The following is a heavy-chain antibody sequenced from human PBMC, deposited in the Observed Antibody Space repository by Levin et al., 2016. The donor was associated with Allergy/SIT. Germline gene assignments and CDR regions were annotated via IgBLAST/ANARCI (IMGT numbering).Heavy chain of an antibody. D-gene: IGHD5-12*01. CDR3: ARFARGYSYGYK. J-gene: IGHJ4*02. CDR2: IKSKTDGAT. V-gene: IGHV3-15*01. CDR1: GFNFNTDW. Sequence: GGSLRLSCAASGFNFNTDWMSWFRQSPGTGLEWVGRIKSKTDGATDYAAPVKGRFTISRDASKNTLYLQMNSLKTEDTAMYYCARFARGYSYGYKWGQGTLVTVSS.